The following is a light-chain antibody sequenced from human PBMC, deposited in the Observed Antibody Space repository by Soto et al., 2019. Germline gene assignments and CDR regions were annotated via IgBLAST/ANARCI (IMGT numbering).Light chain of an antibody. CDR2: EVS. V-gene: IGLV2-14*01. Sequence: QSALTQPASVSGSPGQSITISCTGTSRDFSDHNHVPSYQHHPGKAPKLIIYEVSNRPSGVSNRFSGSKSGNTASLTISGLQAEDEADYYCSSYTNSGVFGTGTKLTVL. CDR1: SRDFSDHNH. CDR3: SSYTNSGV. J-gene: IGLJ1*01.